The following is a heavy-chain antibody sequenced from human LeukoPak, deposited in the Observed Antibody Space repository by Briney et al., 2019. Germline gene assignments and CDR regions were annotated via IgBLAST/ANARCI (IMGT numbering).Heavy chain of an antibody. CDR2: ISGSGGST. V-gene: IGHV3-23*01. D-gene: IGHD4-17*01. CDR3: AKDRDDYGDELFDY. CDR1: GVTFSNNW. J-gene: IGHJ4*02. Sequence: GGSLRLSCAASGVTFSNNWMHWVRQAPRKGLEWVSAISGSGGSTHYADSVKGRFTISRDNSKNTLYLQMNSLRAEDTAVYYCAKDRDDYGDELFDYWGQGILVTVSS.